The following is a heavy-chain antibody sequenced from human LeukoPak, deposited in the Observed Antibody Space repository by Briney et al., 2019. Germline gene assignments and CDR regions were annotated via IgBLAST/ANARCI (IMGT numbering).Heavy chain of an antibody. J-gene: IGHJ4*02. CDR2: IYYSGST. D-gene: IGHD5-24*01. CDR3: ARLGRWLHRWYFDY. V-gene: IGHV4-59*08. Sequence: PSETLSLTGTAPGASISGYYWSWFRQPPGKGLEWIGYIYYSGSTNYNPSLKSRVTISVDTSKNQFSLKLSSVTAADTAVYYCARLGRWLHRWYFDYWGQGTLVTVSS. CDR1: GASISGYY.